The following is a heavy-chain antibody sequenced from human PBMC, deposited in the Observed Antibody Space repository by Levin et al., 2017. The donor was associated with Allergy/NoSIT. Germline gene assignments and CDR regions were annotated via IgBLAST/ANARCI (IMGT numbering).Heavy chain of an antibody. Sequence: GGSLRLSCAASGFTFSSYWMHWVRQAPGKGLVWVSRINSDGSSTSYADSVKGRFTISRDNAKNTLYLQMNSLRAEDTAVYYCARGARYCSGGSCDGDGNWFDPWGQGTLVTVSS. J-gene: IGHJ5*02. CDR3: ARGARYCSGGSCDGDGNWFDP. V-gene: IGHV3-74*01. CDR2: INSDGSST. D-gene: IGHD2-15*01. CDR1: GFTFSSYW.